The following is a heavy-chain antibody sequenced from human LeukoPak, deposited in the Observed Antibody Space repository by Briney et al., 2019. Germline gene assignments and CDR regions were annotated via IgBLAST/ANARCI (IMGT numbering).Heavy chain of an antibody. D-gene: IGHD1-14*01. CDR3: ASAPEGYFDY. V-gene: IGHV4-38-2*02. CDR2: IYHSGST. J-gene: IGHJ4*02. Sequence: PSETLSLTCTVSGYSISSGYYWGWTRQPPGKGLEWIGIIYHSGSTYYSPSLKSRVTISVDTSKNQFSLELSSVTAADTAVYYCASAPEGYFDYWGQGTLVTVSS. CDR1: GYSISSGYY.